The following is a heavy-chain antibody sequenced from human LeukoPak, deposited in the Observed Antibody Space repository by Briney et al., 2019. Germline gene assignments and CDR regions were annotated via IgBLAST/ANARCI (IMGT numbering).Heavy chain of an antibody. J-gene: IGHJ4*02. CDR2: ISGSGGST. Sequence: GGSLRLSCSVSGFTFSSYAMSWVRQAQGKGLEWVSVISGSGGSTYYTDSVKGRFTISRDNSKITLYLQMNSLRAEDTAVYYCAKVAGDSSAWYTGSYFDYWGQGTLVTVSS. CDR1: GFTFSSYA. CDR3: AKVAGDSSAWYTGSYFDY. V-gene: IGHV3-23*01. D-gene: IGHD6-19*01.